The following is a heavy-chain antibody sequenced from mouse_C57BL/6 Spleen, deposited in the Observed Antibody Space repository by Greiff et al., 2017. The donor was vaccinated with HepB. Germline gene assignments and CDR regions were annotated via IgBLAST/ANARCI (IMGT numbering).Heavy chain of an antibody. CDR2: IDPSDSYT. J-gene: IGHJ3*01. Sequence: QVQLKQPGAELVKPGASVKLSCKASGYTFTSYWMQWVKQRPGQGLEWIGEIDPSDSYTNYNQKFKGKATLTVDTSSSTAYMQLSSLTSEDSAVYYCARRGDGHGAYWGQGTLVTVSA. V-gene: IGHV1-50*01. CDR3: ARRGDGHGAY. CDR1: GYTFTSYW. D-gene: IGHD3-3*01.